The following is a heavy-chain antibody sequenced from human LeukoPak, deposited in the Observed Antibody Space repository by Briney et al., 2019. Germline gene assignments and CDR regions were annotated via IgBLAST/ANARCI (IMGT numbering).Heavy chain of an antibody. CDR3: ARLLRTPAYSGTYYGAFDI. CDR1: GFTVSSDY. V-gene: IGHV3-66*04. CDR2: FYGGGST. J-gene: IGHJ3*02. D-gene: IGHD1-26*01. Sequence: GGSLRLSCAASGFTVSSDYFSWVRQAPGKGLEWVSVFYGGGSTYHADSVKDRFTISGDNFKNTLYLQMNSLRADDTAVYHCARLLRTPAYSGTYYGAFDIWGQGTMVTVSS.